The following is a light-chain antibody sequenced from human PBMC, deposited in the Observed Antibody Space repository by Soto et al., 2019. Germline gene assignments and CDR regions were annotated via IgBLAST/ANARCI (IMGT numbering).Light chain of an antibody. J-gene: IGKJ4*01. Sequence: EIVMTQSPDNLSVSPGERATLSCRASQSVSSNLAWYQQKPGQAPRLLIYGASTRATGIPARFSGSGSGTEFTLTISSLQSEDFALYYCQQNNNLPLTFGGGTKVEI. CDR1: QSVSSN. CDR3: QQNNNLPLT. V-gene: IGKV3-15*01. CDR2: GAS.